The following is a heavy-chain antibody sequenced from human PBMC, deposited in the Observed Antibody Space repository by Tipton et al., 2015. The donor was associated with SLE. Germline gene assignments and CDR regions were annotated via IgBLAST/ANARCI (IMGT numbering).Heavy chain of an antibody. CDR2: IYTSGST. CDR3: ARDRSLSFDI. CDR1: GGSISSYY. D-gene: IGHD3-16*02. J-gene: IGHJ3*02. V-gene: IGHV4-4*07. Sequence: LRLSCTVSGGSISSYYWSWIRQPAGKGLEWIGRIYTSGSTNYNPSLKSRVTMLVDTSKNQFSLKLSSVTAADTAVYYCARDRSLSFDIWGQGTMVTVSS.